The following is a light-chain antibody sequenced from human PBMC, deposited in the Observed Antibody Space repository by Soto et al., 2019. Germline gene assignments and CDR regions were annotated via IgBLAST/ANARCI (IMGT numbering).Light chain of an antibody. V-gene: IGKV3-20*01. CDR3: QQYGSSPPWT. Sequence: IGLSLSPGTLSLSAGERATLSCRASQSVSSANFAWYQQKPGQAPRLLIYGASSRATGIPDKFSGSGSGTDFTLTISRLEPEDFAVYYCQQYGSSPPWTFGQGPKV. CDR2: GAS. CDR1: QSVSSAN. J-gene: IGKJ1*01.